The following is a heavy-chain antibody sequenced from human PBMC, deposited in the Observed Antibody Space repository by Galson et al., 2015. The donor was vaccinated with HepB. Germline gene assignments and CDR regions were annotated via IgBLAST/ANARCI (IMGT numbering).Heavy chain of an antibody. CDR3: ARNPPYCPRTICYAGLAVD. J-gene: IGHJ4*02. CDR2: MSGSGGST. Sequence: SLRLSCAASEFRFNNYAMSWVRQAPGKGLEWVSGMSGSGGSTYYADSVKGRFTISRDNSKNTLWLQMNSPRADDTAMYYCARNPPYCPRTICYAGLAVDWGQGTLVIVSS. D-gene: IGHD2-21*01. V-gene: IGHV3-23*01. CDR1: EFRFNNYA.